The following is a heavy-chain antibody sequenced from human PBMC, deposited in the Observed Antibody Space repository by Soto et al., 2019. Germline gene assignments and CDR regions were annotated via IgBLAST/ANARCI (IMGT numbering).Heavy chain of an antibody. CDR3: ARSIVVVTAADY. CDR2: INAGNGNT. D-gene: IGHD2-21*02. J-gene: IGHJ4*02. Sequence: ASVKVSCKASGYTFTSYAMHWVRQAPGQRLEWMGWINAGNGNTKYSQKFQGRVTITRDTSASTAYMELSSLRSEDTAVYYCARSIVVVTAADYWGQGTLVTVSS. V-gene: IGHV1-3*01. CDR1: GYTFTSYA.